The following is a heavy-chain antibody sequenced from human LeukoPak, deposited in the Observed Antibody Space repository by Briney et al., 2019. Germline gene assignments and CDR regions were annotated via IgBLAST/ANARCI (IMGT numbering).Heavy chain of an antibody. Sequence: PGGSLRLSCAASGFTVSSNYMSWVRQAPGKGLEWVSVIYSGGSTYYADSVKGRFTISRDNSKNTLYLQMNSLRAEDTAVYYCARDLRYYDILTGYYTAWSYYYYGMDVWGQGTTVTVSS. CDR3: ARDLRYYDILTGYYTAWSYYYYGMDV. V-gene: IGHV3-66*01. J-gene: IGHJ6*02. CDR1: GFTVSSNY. CDR2: IYSGGST. D-gene: IGHD3-9*01.